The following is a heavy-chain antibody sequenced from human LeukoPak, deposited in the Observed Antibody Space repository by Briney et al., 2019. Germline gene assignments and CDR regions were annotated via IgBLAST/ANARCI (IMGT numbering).Heavy chain of an antibody. CDR2: IYYSGST. V-gene: IGHV4-39*01. Sequence: SETLSLTCTVSGGXISSSSYYWGWIRQPPGKGLEWLGSIYYSGSTYYNPSLKSRVTISVDTSKNQFSLKLSSVTAADTAVYYCARGDCSGGSCYLFDYWGQGALVTVSS. CDR1: GGXISSSSYY. J-gene: IGHJ4*02. CDR3: ARGDCSGGSCYLFDY. D-gene: IGHD2-15*01.